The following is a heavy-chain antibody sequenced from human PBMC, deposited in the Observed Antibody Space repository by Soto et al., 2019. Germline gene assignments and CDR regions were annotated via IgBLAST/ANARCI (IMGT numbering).Heavy chain of an antibody. V-gene: IGHV4-4*07. D-gene: IGHD3-10*01. CDR2: IYASGST. J-gene: IGHJ6*02. CDR3: ARSNYGSGSYGFGLDV. CDR1: GDSISGYY. Sequence: SETLSLTCTVSGDSISGYYWTWIRQPAGKGLEWIGRIYASGSTNYNPSLKSRVTMSVDTSKNQFSLKVTSATAADTAVYYCARSNYGSGSYGFGLDVWGQGNPGHRLL.